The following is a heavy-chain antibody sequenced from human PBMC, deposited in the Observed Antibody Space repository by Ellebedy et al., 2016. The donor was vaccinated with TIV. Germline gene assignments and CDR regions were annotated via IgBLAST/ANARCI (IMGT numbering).Heavy chain of an antibody. CDR1: GYTFPSYY. CDR2: IDPLGGTT. CDR3: TRDRVVGVTTFVY. D-gene: IGHD4-17*01. J-gene: IGHJ4*02. V-gene: IGHV1-46*01. Sequence: AASVKVSCKASGYTFPSYYMHWVRQAPGQGLEWMGIIDPLGGTTSYAENFQGRVSMTRDTSTSTVYMELIRLRSEDSAVYYCTRDRVVGVTTFVYWGQGTVVTVSS.